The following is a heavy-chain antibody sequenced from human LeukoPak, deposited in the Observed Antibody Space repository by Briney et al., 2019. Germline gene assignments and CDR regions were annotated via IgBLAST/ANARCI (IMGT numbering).Heavy chain of an antibody. Sequence: ASVTVSCKASGYTFTSYGISWVRQAPGQGLEWMGWISAYNGNTNYAQKLQGRVTMTTDTSTSTAYMELRSLRSDDTAVYYCARELLQDYYYGMDVWGQGTTVTVSS. J-gene: IGHJ6*02. CDR1: GYTFTSYG. V-gene: IGHV1-18*01. CDR2: ISAYNGNT. D-gene: IGHD1-26*01. CDR3: ARELLQDYYYGMDV.